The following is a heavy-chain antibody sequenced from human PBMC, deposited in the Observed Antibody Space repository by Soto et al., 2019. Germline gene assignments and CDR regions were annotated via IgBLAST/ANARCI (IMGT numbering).Heavy chain of an antibody. Sequence: PGGSLRLSCAASGFSFSSHWTNWVRQAPGRGLEWVADINQGGNERYYVDSVKGRFTISRDNAKNSMYLQMNSLRAEDTAVYYCAREPGTLNWFDPWGQGTLVTVSS. V-gene: IGHV3-7*01. CDR2: INQGGNER. CDR1: GFSFSSHW. J-gene: IGHJ5*02. CDR3: AREPGTLNWFDP. D-gene: IGHD3-10*01.